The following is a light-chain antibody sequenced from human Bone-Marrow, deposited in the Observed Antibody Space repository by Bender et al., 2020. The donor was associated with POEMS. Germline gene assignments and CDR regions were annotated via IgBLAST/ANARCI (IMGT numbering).Light chain of an antibody. V-gene: IGLV1-44*01. Sequence: QSVLTQPPSVSGTPGQRVTISCSGSGSNIGGYPVNWYRQLPGTAPRLLIYTSNERPSGVPDRFAGSKSGTSACLAITGLQSDDEAIYFCDAWDASLKSWGFGGETKLTVL. CDR1: GSNIGGYP. J-gene: IGLJ3*02. CDR3: DAWDASLKSWG. CDR2: TSN.